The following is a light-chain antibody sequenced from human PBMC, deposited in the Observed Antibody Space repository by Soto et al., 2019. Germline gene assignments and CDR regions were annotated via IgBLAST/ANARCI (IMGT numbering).Light chain of an antibody. V-gene: IGLV1-44*01. Sequence: QSALAAPPAAAATPEQRVTISCSGRDSKNGPNTVHWYQQLPGTAPRLLIYTNNQRPSGVPQRFSGSKTGTSASLAIGGLQSEDGADYYCAAWDDSMGAYVFGTGTKVT. CDR1: DSKNGPNT. J-gene: IGLJ1*01. CDR3: AAWDDSMGAYV. CDR2: TNN.